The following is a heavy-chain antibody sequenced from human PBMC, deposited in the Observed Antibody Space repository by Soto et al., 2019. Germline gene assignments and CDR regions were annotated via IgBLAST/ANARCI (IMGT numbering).Heavy chain of an antibody. CDR1: GGSISSGGYY. J-gene: IGHJ6*02. CDR2: IYYSGST. CDR3: ASNRGYYYDRGGMDV. D-gene: IGHD3-22*01. V-gene: IGHV4-31*03. Sequence: QVQLQESGPGLVKPSQTLSLTCTVSGGSISSGGYYWSWIRQHPGKGLEWIGYIYYSGSTYYNPSLKSRVTIXXDXSXTQFSLKLSSVTAADTAVYYCASNRGYYYDRGGMDVWGQGTTVTVSS.